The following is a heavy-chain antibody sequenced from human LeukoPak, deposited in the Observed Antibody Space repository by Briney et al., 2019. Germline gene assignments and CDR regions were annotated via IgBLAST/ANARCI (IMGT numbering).Heavy chain of an antibody. CDR1: GGPITYDY. Sequence: PSETLSFTCTVPGGPITYDYWSWIRQSPGKGLEWIGSIYYSGSTYYNPSLKSRVTISVDTSKNQFSLKLSSVTAAHTTVYYCAGGRRYCSSTSCYTAYYYYYMDVWGKGTTVTVSS. J-gene: IGHJ6*03. CDR2: IYYSGST. CDR3: AGGRRYCSSTSCYTAYYYYYMDV. D-gene: IGHD2-2*02. V-gene: IGHV4-59*05.